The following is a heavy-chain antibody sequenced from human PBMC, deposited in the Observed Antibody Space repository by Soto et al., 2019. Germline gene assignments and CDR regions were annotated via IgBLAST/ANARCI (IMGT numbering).Heavy chain of an antibody. CDR1: GFTLSNNG. Sequence: QVHLVESGGGVVQPGRSLRLSCAASGFTLSNNGMRWVGQAPGKGLEWVAVISRDGNTKFYADSVKGRFAISKDNSENTQYLKMNSLRLEDTAVYFCARELASGNWGQGTLVTVSS. D-gene: IGHD3-10*01. J-gene: IGHJ4*02. V-gene: IGHV3-30*03. CDR3: ARELASGN. CDR2: ISRDGNTK.